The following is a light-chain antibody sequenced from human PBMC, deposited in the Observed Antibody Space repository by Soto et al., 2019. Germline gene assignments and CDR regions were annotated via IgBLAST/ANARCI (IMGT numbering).Light chain of an antibody. Sequence: ETVMTQSPATLSVSPGERVTLSCRASQSVSSNLAWYQQKPGQAPRLLIYGASTRATGIPARFSGSGSGTDFTLTISSLQSEDFAVYFCQQYKNWPPLTFGGGTKVEIK. CDR1: QSVSSN. CDR3: QQYKNWPPLT. J-gene: IGKJ4*01. V-gene: IGKV3-15*01. CDR2: GAS.